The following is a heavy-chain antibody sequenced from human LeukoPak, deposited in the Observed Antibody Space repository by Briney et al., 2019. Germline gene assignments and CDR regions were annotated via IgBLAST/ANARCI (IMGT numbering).Heavy chain of an antibody. CDR2: IYYSGST. CDR1: GGSISSYY. V-gene: IGHV4-59*01. CDR3: ARVTAYAFDI. Sequence: SETLSLTCTVSGGSISSYYWSWIRQPPGKGLEWIGYIYYSGSTNYNPSLKSRVTVSVDTSKNQFSLKLSSVTAADTAVYYCARVTAYAFDIWGQGTMVTVSS. J-gene: IGHJ3*02.